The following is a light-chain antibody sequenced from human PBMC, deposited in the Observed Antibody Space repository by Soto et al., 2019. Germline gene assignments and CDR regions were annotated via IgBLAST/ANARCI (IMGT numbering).Light chain of an antibody. Sequence: QSALTQPASVSGSPGQSITISCTGTSRDVGGYVSWYQQHPGKAPKLMTYEVSNRPSGVSNRFSGSKSGNTASLTISGLQAEDEADYYCRSYTSSNTVVFGGGTKLTVL. CDR3: RSYTSSNTVV. CDR2: EVS. V-gene: IGLV2-14*01. CDR1: SRDVGGY. J-gene: IGLJ2*01.